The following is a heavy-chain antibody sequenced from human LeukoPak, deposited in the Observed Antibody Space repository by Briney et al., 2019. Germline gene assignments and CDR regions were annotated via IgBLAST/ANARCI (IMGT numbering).Heavy chain of an antibody. CDR3: ARVGGAKYYNGSGSEGY. J-gene: IGHJ4*02. CDR1: GYTFTSYG. V-gene: IGHV1-18*04. Sequence: GASVKVSCKASGYTFTSYGISWVRQAPGQGLEWMGWISAYNGNTNYAQKLQGRVTMTTDTSTSTAYMELRSLRSDDTAVYYCARVGGAKYYNGSGSEGYWGQGTLVTVSS. CDR2: ISAYNGNT. D-gene: IGHD3-10*01.